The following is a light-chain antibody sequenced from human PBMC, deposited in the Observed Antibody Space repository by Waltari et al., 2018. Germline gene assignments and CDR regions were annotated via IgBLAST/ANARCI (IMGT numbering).Light chain of an antibody. CDR1: QSIGSNY. Sequence: EIVLTQSPGTLSLSQGQGATLSCRASQSIGSNYLAWYQQKPGQAPKLLIYGASSRATGIPDKFTGSGSGTDFTLTISRLEPEDFAVYYCQQSANSLTFGGGTKVEI. CDR3: QQSANSLT. J-gene: IGKJ4*01. V-gene: IGKV3-20*01. CDR2: GAS.